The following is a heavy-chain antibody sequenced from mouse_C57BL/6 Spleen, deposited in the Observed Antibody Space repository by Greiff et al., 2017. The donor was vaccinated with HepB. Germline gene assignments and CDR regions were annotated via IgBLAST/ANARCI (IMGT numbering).Heavy chain of an antibody. V-gene: IGHV7-3*01. CDR3: ARYQTWAMDY. CDR1: GFTFTDYY. CDR2: IRNKANGYTT. J-gene: IGHJ4*01. Sequence: EVQVVESGGGLVQPGGSLSLSCAASGFTFTDYYMSWVRQPPGKALEWLGFIRNKANGYTTEYSASVKGRFTISRDNSQSILYLQMNALRAEDSATYYCARYQTWAMDYWGQGTSVTVSS.